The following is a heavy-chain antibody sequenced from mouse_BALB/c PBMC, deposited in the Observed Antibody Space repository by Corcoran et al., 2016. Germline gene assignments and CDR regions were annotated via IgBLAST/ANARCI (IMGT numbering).Heavy chain of an antibody. V-gene: IGHV1-26*01. Sequence: EVQLQQSGPELVKPGASVKISCKASGYSFTGYYMHWVKQSHVKSVEWIGRINPYNGATSYNQNFKDKASLTVDKSSSTAYMELHSLTSEDSAVYYCARSLYGNGAMDYWGQGTSVTVSS. D-gene: IGHD2-1*01. CDR2: INPYNGAT. CDR3: ARSLYGNGAMDY. J-gene: IGHJ4*01. CDR1: GYSFTGYY.